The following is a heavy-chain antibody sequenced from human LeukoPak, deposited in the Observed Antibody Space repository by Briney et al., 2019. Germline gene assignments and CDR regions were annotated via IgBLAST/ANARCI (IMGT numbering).Heavy chain of an antibody. CDR2: IYADKTT. V-gene: IGHV4-4*07. CDR1: GGSFSTYY. J-gene: IGHJ5*02. Sequence: SETLSLTCSVSGGSFSTYYWSWIRQPAGKGLEWIGHIYADKTTDYNPSLKSRVTMSIDTSKNQFSLKLSSVTAADTAVYYCARRRNYGGGCLTPWGQGTLVTVSS. CDR3: ARRRNYGGGCLTP. D-gene: IGHD2-21*02.